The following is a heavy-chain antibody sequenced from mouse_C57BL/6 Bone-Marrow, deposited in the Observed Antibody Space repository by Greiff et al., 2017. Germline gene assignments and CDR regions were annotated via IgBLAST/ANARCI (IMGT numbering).Heavy chain of an antibody. Sequence: QVQLQHPGAELVKPGASVKLSCKASGYTFTSSWMHWVKQRPGQGLEWIGMIHPNSGSTNYNETFTSKATRTVYKSSSTAYMQLSSLTSEDSAFYYGAIAGVAYWGQGTLVTVSA. CDR2: IHPNSGST. V-gene: IGHV1-64*01. J-gene: IGHJ3*01. CDR1: GYTFTSSW. CDR3: AIAGVAY.